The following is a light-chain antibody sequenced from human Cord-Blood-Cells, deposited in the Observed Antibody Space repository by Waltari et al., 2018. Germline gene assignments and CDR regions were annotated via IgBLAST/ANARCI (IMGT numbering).Light chain of an antibody. CDR2: DVS. CDR3: SSYTSSSTFNWV. CDR1: SSDVGGYNY. J-gene: IGLJ3*02. Sequence: QSALTQPASVSGSPGQSITISCTGTSSDVGGYNYVPGYQQHPGKAPKLMIYDVSKRPSGVSNRFSGSKSGNTASLTISGLQAEDEADYYCSSYTSSSTFNWVFGGGTKLTVL. V-gene: IGLV2-14*01.